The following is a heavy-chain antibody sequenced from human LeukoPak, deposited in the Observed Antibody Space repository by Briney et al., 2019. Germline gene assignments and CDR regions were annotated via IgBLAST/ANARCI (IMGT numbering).Heavy chain of an antibody. V-gene: IGHV3-33*01. CDR1: GFTFSSYG. CDR3: AREGRYQLPPLDY. J-gene: IGHJ4*02. CDR2: IWYDGSNK. Sequence: GGSLRLSCAASGFTFSSYGMHWVRQAPGKGLEWVAVIWYDGSNKYYADSVKGRFTISRDNSENTLYLQMNSLRAEDTAVYYCAREGRYQLPPLDYWGQGTLVTVSS. D-gene: IGHD2-2*01.